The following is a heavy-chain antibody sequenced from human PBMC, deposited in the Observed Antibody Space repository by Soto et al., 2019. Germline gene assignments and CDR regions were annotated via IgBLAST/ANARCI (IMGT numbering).Heavy chain of an antibody. CDR3: ARAYCSGGSCYRPPKRGDAFDI. D-gene: IGHD2-15*01. J-gene: IGHJ3*02. Sequence: GGSLRLSCAASGFTFSSYSMNWVRQAPGKGLEWVSSISSSSSYIYYADSVKGRFTISRDNAKNSLYLQMNSLRAEDTAVYYCARAYCSGGSCYRPPKRGDAFDIWGQGTMVTVSS. CDR2: ISSSSSYI. CDR1: GFTFSSYS. V-gene: IGHV3-21*01.